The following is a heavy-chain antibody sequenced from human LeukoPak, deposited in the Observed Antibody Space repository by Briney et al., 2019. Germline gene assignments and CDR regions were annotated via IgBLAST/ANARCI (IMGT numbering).Heavy chain of an antibody. CDR2: IKSKADGGTT. Sequence: PGGSLRLSCAASGFTFSDAWMSWVRQAPGKGLEWVARIKSKADGGTTDYAAPVKDKFTISRDDSNKTLYLHMNSLRTEDTSVYYCTMQGAVAVGSSYWYFDLWGRGTLVTVSS. J-gene: IGHJ2*01. V-gene: IGHV3-15*01. CDR3: TMQGAVAVGSSYWYFDL. CDR1: GFTFSDAW. D-gene: IGHD6-19*01.